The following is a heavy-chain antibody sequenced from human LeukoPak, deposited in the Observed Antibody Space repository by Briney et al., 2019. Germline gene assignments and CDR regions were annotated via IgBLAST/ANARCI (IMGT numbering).Heavy chain of an antibody. D-gene: IGHD6-19*01. Sequence: GGSLRLSWAASGFIVSISGIHWVRQTPGKGSEWVGIIWYDGSNKYYADSVKGRFTISRDNAKNTVYLQMNSLRVEDTAVYYCARDQGTSGGWPAVGRMGYFDYWGQGTLVTVSS. V-gene: IGHV3-33*01. J-gene: IGHJ4*02. CDR2: IWYDGSNK. CDR3: ARDQGTSGGWPAVGRMGYFDY. CDR1: GFIVSISG.